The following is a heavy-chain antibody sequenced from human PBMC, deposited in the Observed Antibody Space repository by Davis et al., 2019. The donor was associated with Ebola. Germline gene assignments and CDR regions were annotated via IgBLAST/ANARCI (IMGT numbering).Heavy chain of an antibody. CDR3: ARDNGGSSPHYYYYYYGMDV. CDR1: GYTFTSYG. CDR2: ISAYNGNT. V-gene: IGHV1-18*01. J-gene: IGHJ6*02. D-gene: IGHD6-6*01. Sequence: ASVKVSCKASGYTFTSYGISWVRQAPGQGLEWMGWISAYNGNTNYAQKLQGRVTMTTDTSTSTAYMELRSLRSDDTAVYYCARDNGGSSPHYYYYYYGMDVWGQETTVTVSS.